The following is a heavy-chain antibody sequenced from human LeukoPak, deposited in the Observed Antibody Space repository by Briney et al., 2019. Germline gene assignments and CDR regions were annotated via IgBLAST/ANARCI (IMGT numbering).Heavy chain of an antibody. CDR1: GDSISGYY. CDR3: ARRRKAAYALYFDY. Sequence: PSETLSLTCTVSGDSISGYYWSWIRQPPGKGLEWIGYISYSGNTNYNPSLKSRVTMSVDTSKNHFSLKLSSVTAADSANYYCARRRKAAYALYFDYWGQGALVTVSS. D-gene: IGHD2-21*01. CDR2: ISYSGNT. V-gene: IGHV4-59*08. J-gene: IGHJ4*02.